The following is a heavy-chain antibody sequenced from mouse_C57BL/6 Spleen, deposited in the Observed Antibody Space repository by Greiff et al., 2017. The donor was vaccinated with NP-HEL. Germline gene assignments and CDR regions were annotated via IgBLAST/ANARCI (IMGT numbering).Heavy chain of an antibody. CDR3: ARKDYGSSYHWYFDV. Sequence: EVQLQQSGPELVKPGASVKIPCKASGYTFTDYNMDWVKQSHGKSLEWIGDINPNNGGTIYNQKFKGKATLTVDKSSSTAYMELRSLTSEDTAVYYCARKDYGSSYHWYFDVWGTGTTVTVSS. CDR2: INPNNGGT. CDR1: GYTFTDYN. V-gene: IGHV1-18*01. D-gene: IGHD1-1*01. J-gene: IGHJ1*03.